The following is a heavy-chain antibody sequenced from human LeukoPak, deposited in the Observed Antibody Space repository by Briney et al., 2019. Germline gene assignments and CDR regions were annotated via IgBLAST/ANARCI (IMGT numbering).Heavy chain of an antibody. Sequence: GGSLRLSCAASGFTFSSYGMHWVRQAPGKGLEWVAVISYDGSNKYYADSVKGRFTISRDNSKNTLYLQMNSLRAEDTAVYYCARDLVRGEVVTGDYWGQGTLVTVSS. V-gene: IGHV3-30*03. J-gene: IGHJ4*02. CDR1: GFTFSSYG. CDR2: ISYDGSNK. D-gene: IGHD2-21*02. CDR3: ARDLVRGEVVTGDY.